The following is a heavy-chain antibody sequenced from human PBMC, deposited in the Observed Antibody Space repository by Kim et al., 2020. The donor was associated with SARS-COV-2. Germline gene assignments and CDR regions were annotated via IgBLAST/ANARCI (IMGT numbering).Heavy chain of an antibody. D-gene: IGHD5-12*01. V-gene: IGHV3-23*01. CDR3: AKVKWPWDY. Sequence: GSTYYADSGKGRFTISRDNSKNTLYLQMNSLRAEDTAVYYCAKVKWPWDYWGQGTLVTVSS. J-gene: IGHJ4*02. CDR2: GST.